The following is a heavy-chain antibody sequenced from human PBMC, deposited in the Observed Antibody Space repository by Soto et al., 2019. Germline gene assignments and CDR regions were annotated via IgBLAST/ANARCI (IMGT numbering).Heavy chain of an antibody. CDR3: AKDIVAVGGYETFDF. D-gene: IGHD5-12*01. Sequence: GGSLRLSCAASGFTFSNFAMRWVRQAPGKGLEWVSDISGSGGSTYYAESVKGRFTISRDNSKNTPFLQMNSLRVEDTAVYYCAKDIVAVGGYETFDFWGQGTMVTVSS. CDR2: ISGSGGST. J-gene: IGHJ4*02. V-gene: IGHV3-23*01. CDR1: GFTFSNFA.